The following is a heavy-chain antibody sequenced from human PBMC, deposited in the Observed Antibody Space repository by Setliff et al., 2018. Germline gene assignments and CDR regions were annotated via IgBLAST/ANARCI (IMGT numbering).Heavy chain of an antibody. CDR1: GGTFSSYG. V-gene: IGHV1-69*05. J-gene: IGHJ6*03. CDR3: DREGVDSRSSTDYRYYMDV. CDR2: TIPIFGTT. D-gene: IGHD3-22*01. Sequence: SVKVSCKASGGTFSSYGISWVRQAPGQGLEWMGGTIPIFGTTDYAQKFRGRVTIITDESTSTAFMQLSSLRSEDTAVYYCDREGVDSRSSTDYRYYMDVWGKGTTVTVSS.